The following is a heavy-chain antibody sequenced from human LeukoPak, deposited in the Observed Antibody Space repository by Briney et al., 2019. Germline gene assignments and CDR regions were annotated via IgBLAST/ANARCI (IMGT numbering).Heavy chain of an antibody. CDR1: GGSFSGYY. V-gene: IGHV4-34*01. CDR3: ARGLYYYGSGSYPTLDY. CDR2: INHSGST. Sequence: PSETLSLTCAVYGGSFSGYYWSWIRQPPGKGLEWIGEINHSGSTNYNPSLKSRVTISVDTSENQFSLKLSSVTAADTAVYYCARGLYYYGSGSYPTLDYWGQGTLVTVSS. J-gene: IGHJ4*02. D-gene: IGHD3-10*01.